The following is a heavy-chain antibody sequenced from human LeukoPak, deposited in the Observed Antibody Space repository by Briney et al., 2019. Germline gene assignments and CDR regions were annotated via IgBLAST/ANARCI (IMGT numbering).Heavy chain of an antibody. V-gene: IGHV3-23*01. CDR2: ISGSGGST. Sequence: GGSLRLSCAASGFTFSSYAMTWVRQAPGKGLEWVSSISGSGGSTYYAASVKGRFTISRDNSKNTLYLQMNSLRAEDTAVYYCAKDRYYYDSSALQYYFDYWGQGTLVTVSS. J-gene: IGHJ4*02. CDR1: GFTFSSYA. CDR3: AKDRYYYDSSALQYYFDY. D-gene: IGHD3-22*01.